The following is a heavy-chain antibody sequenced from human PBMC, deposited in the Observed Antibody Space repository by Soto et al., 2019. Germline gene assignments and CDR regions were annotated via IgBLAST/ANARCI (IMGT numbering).Heavy chain of an antibody. J-gene: IGHJ4*02. CDR1: GYDFTSYW. CDR3: TRHQPGGGPVWEIDF. D-gene: IGHD2-15*01. V-gene: IGHV5-51*01. CDR2: IYPGDSDT. Sequence: GESLKISCKGSGYDFTSYWIGWVRQMPGKGLEWMGIIYPGDSDTRYSPSFQGQVTISADKSINTAYLQWSSLKASDTAMYYCTRHQPGGGPVWEIDFWGQGTLVTVSS.